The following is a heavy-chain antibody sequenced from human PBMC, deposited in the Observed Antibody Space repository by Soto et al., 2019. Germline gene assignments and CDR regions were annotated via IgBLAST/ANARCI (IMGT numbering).Heavy chain of an antibody. Sequence: QVQLVQSGAEVKKPGSSVKVSCKASGGTFGSYAISWVRQAPGQGLEWMGGIIPIPGTANYAQQFQGRVTIAADKSKSTASMELSSLRSEDTAVYYCARSQGSSTSLEIYYYYYYGMDVWGQGTTVTVSS. CDR1: GGTFGSYA. CDR2: IIPIPGTA. J-gene: IGHJ6*02. D-gene: IGHD2-2*01. V-gene: IGHV1-69*06. CDR3: ARSQGSSTSLEIYYYYYYGMDV.